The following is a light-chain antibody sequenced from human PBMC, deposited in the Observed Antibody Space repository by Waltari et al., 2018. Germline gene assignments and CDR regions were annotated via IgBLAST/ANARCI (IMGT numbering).Light chain of an antibody. CDR3: QQSFTTPT. J-gene: IGKJ4*01. Sequence: DIKLTQSPSSLSASVGERVTITCRASQTIVRSLNWYQQQPGKAPKLLIYAASNLQSGVPSRFRGSGSGTDFTLTIASLQPEDFATYYCQQSFTTPTFGGGTTVDIK. CDR2: AAS. CDR1: QTIVRS. V-gene: IGKV1-39*01.